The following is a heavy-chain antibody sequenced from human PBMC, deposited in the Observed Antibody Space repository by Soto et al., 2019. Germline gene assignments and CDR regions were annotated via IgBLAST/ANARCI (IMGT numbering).Heavy chain of an antibody. V-gene: IGHV3-74*01. CDR2: ISGDGSST. D-gene: IGHD1-7*01. CDR1: EFTFRSYW. Sequence: PGGSLRLSCAASEFTFRSYWMHWVRQSPGKGLVWVSRISGDGSSTTYADSVRGRFTISRDNAKNTVYLQMDSLRAEDTAVYYCARSLPGTYGAFDLWGQGTMVT. CDR3: ARSLPGTYGAFDL. J-gene: IGHJ3*01.